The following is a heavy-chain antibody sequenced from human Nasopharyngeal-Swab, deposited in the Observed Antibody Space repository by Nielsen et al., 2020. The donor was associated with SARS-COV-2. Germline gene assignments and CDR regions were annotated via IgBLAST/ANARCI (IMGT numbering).Heavy chain of an antibody. CDR2: ISTYNGNT. V-gene: IGHV1-18*01. CDR3: ARDLGRSLVTYYFDY. J-gene: IGHJ4*02. Sequence: ASVKVSCQTSGYTFISYGISWLRQAPGQGLEWMGWISTYNGNTNYAQKFQGRLTMTTDTSTSTAYMELRSLRSDDTAVYYCARDLGRSLVTYYFDYWGQGTQVTVSS. D-gene: IGHD2-21*02. CDR1: GYTFISYG.